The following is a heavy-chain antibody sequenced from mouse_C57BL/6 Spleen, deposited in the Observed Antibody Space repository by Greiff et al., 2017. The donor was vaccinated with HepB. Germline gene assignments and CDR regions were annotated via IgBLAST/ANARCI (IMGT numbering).Heavy chain of an antibody. CDR1: GYSITSGYY. J-gene: IGHJ2*01. CDR2: ISYDGSN. V-gene: IGHV3-6*01. CDR3: ARGIYDGYPFDY. Sequence: EVKLVESGPGLVKPSQSLSLTCSVTGYSITSGYYWNWIRQFPGNKLEWMGYISYDGSNNYNPSLKNRISITRDTSKNQFFLKLNSVTTEDTATYYCARGIYDGYPFDYWGQGTTLTVSS. D-gene: IGHD2-3*01.